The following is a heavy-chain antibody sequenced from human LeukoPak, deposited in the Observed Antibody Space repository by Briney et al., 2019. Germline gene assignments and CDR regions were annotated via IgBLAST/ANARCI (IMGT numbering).Heavy chain of an antibody. CDR1: GGTFSSYA. CDR3: ARAPYYDILTGRRGGYYFDY. D-gene: IGHD3-9*01. V-gene: IGHV1-69*01. J-gene: IGHJ4*02. Sequence: ASVKVSCKASGGTFSSYAISWVRQAPGQGLERMGRIIPIFGTANYAQKFQGRVTITADESTSTTYMELSSLRSEDTAVYYCARAPYYDILTGRRGGYYFDYWGQGTLVTVPS. CDR2: IIPIFGTA.